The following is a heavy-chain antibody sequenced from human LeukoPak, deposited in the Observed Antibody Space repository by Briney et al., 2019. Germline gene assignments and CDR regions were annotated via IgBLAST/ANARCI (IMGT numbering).Heavy chain of an antibody. Sequence: ASVKVSCKASGYTFTSYGISWVRQAPGQGLEWMGWISAYNGNTNYAQKLQGRVTMTTDTSTSTAYMELRSLRSDDTAVYYCARVGGGEDIVVVGVDYWGQGTLVTVSS. CDR1: GYTFTSYG. CDR3: ARVGGGEDIVVVGVDY. V-gene: IGHV1-18*01. CDR2: ISAYNGNT. J-gene: IGHJ4*02. D-gene: IGHD2-2*01.